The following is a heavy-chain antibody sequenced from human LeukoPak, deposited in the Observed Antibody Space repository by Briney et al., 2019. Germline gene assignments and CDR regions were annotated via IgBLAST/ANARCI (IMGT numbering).Heavy chain of an antibody. Sequence: PGGSLRLSCAGSGFSVSNYYMNWVRQAPGKGLEWVSLIRDSGETFYADSVKGRFTISRDNSKNTVDLQMNRLRVEDTAVYFCARDRAVTQVWVEFDSWGQGTLVTVSS. D-gene: IGHD3-16*01. J-gene: IGHJ5*01. CDR3: ARDRAVTQVWVEFDS. CDR1: GFSVSNYY. V-gene: IGHV3-66*03. CDR2: IRDSGET.